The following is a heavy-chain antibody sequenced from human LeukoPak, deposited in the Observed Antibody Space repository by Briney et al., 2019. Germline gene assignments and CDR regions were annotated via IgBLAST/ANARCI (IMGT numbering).Heavy chain of an antibody. V-gene: IGHV1-8*01. CDR2: MNPNSGNT. D-gene: IGHD2-2*01. CDR1: GYTFTSYD. J-gene: IGHJ6*02. CDR3: ARRSSTSRQRKYYYYGMDA. Sequence: ASVKVSCKASGYTFTSYDINWVRQATGQGLEWMGWMNPNSGNTGYAQKFQGRVTMTRNTSISTAYMELSSLRSEDTAVYYCARRSSTSRQRKYYYYGMDAWGQGTTVTVSS.